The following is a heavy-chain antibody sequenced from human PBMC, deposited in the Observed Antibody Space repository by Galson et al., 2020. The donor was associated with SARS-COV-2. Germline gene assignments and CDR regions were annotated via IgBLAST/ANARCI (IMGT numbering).Heavy chain of an antibody. CDR3: ARDAAAAGTNYYYYGMDV. CDR1: GFTFSDYY. D-gene: IGHD6-13*01. V-gene: IGHV3-11*01. CDR2: ISSSGSTI. Sequence: NSGGSLRLSCAASGFTFSDYYMSWIRQAPGKGLEWVSYISSSGSTIYYADSVKGRFTISRDNAKNSLYLQMNSLRAEDTAVYYCARDAAAAGTNYYYYGMDVWGQGTTVTVSS. J-gene: IGHJ6*02.